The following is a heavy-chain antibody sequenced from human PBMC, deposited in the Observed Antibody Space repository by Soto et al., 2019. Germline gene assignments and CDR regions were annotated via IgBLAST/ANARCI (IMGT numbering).Heavy chain of an antibody. Sequence: QLQLQESGPGLVKPSETLSLTCTVSGGSISSSSYYWGWIRQPPGKGLEWIGSIYYSGSTYYNPSLKSRVTISVDTSKNQFSLKLSSVTAADTAVYYCASGYSGYVYPRGDFDYWGQGTLVTVSS. V-gene: IGHV4-39*01. CDR1: GGSISSSSYY. CDR3: ASGYSGYVYPRGDFDY. CDR2: IYYSGST. D-gene: IGHD5-12*01. J-gene: IGHJ4*02.